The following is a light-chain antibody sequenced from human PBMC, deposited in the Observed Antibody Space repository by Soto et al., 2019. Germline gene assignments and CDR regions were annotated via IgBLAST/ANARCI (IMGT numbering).Light chain of an antibody. CDR3: TSYTGSSTPYV. J-gene: IGLJ1*01. CDR1: SSDVGGYDY. CDR2: EVS. V-gene: IGLV2-14*01. Sequence: QSALTQPASVSGSPGQSLTISCTGTSSDVGGYDYVSWYQQRPGKAPTLMISEVSNRPSGVSNRFSGSKSGNTASLTISGLQAEDEADYYCTSYTGSSTPYVFGTGTRSP.